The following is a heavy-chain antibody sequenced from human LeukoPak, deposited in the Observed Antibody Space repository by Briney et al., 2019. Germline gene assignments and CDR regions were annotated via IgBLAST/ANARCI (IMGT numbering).Heavy chain of an antibody. J-gene: IGHJ4*02. V-gene: IGHV3-7*01. CDR1: GFTFSSYW. D-gene: IGHD6-19*01. CDR3: AKDLLGQWPTVFDY. Sequence: GGSLRLSCAASGFTFSSYWMSWVRQAPGKGLEWVAIIKQDGSEKYYVDSVQGRFTISRDNAKNSLYLQMNSLRAEDTAVYYCAKDLLGQWPTVFDYWGQGTLVTVSS. CDR2: IKQDGSEK.